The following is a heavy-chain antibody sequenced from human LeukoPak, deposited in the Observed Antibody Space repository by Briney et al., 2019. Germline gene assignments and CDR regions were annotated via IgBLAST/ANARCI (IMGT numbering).Heavy chain of an antibody. CDR1: GDSISISTYY. D-gene: IGHD2-21*02. Sequence: SETLSLTCTVSGDSISISTYYWGWIRQPPGKGLEWIGSISYSGSTYYNPSLKSRVTISLDTSKIQFSLKLNSVTAADTAVYYCARGDWGSPDYYYMDVWGKGTTVTVSS. CDR2: ISYSGST. J-gene: IGHJ6*03. V-gene: IGHV4-39*01. CDR3: ARGDWGSPDYYYMDV.